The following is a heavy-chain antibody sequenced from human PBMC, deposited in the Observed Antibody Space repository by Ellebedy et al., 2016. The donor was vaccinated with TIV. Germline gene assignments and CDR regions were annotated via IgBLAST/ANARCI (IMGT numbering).Heavy chain of an antibody. CDR2: KRFDGRME. CDR3: ARVTNSPPGAVAGTGFDC. Sequence: PGGSLRLSCVASGFDFSTHGMHWVRQAPGKGLEWVAFKRFDGRMEYNRDSVKGRFIISRDVSKNTRYLQMNRLRAEDTAMYYCARVTNSPPGAVAGTGFDCWGQGTLVIVSS. V-gene: IGHV3-30*02. J-gene: IGHJ4*02. D-gene: IGHD6-19*01. CDR1: GFDFSTHG.